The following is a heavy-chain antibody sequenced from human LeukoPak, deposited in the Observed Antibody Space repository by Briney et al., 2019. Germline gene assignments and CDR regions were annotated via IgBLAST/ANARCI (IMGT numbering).Heavy chain of an antibody. J-gene: IGHJ4*02. CDR1: GFTFSSYG. V-gene: IGHV3-33*06. D-gene: IGHD3-22*01. CDR3: AKEVHSTYDYDSSGPLPYYFDN. Sequence: GRSLRLSCAASGFTFSSYGMHWVRQAPGKGLEWVALIWYDGSNKNYVDSVKGRFIISRDNSKNTLYLQMNSLRAEDTAVYYCAKEVHSTYDYDSSGPLPYYFDNWGQGTLVTVSS. CDR2: IWYDGSNK.